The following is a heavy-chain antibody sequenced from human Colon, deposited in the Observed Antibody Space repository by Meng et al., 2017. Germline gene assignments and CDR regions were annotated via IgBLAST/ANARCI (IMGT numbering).Heavy chain of an antibody. J-gene: IGHJ5*02. D-gene: IGHD6-19*01. CDR3: AREVVVAGTRNWLDP. Sequence: QVQLQESGPGGVKPSGTRSLTCTVSGGSITSSDWWSWVRQTPGKGLEWIGETYQNGRPNYNPSLKSRVTISVDKSKNQFSLNMTSVTAADTAVYYCAREVVVAGTRNWLDPWGQGILVTVSS. CDR2: TYQNGRP. CDR1: GGSITSSDW. V-gene: IGHV4-4*02.